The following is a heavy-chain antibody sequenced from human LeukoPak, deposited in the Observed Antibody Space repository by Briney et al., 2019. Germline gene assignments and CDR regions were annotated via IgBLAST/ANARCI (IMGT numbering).Heavy chain of an antibody. D-gene: IGHD3-22*01. J-gene: IGHJ4*02. Sequence: SETLSLTCIVSSVAISGFYWTWIRQPPGKGLEWLGYIYSSGSTNYNLSLKSRVTMSIDTSKKQFSLTVSSVTAADTAFYYCARGPATYYHDSSGPPFDYWGQGTLVTVSS. CDR2: IYSSGST. CDR1: SVAISGFY. CDR3: ARGPATYYHDSSGPPFDY. V-gene: IGHV4-59*01.